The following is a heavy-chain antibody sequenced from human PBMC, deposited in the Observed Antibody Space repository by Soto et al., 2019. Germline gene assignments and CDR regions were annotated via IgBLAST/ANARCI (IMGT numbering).Heavy chain of an antibody. CDR2: IGIGSSTK. V-gene: IGHV3-48*01. CDR3: ARDQLYYNDISGRPLNAFDV. J-gene: IGHJ3*01. CDR1: GFTFRNYG. D-gene: IGHD3-22*01. Sequence: PGGSLRLSCAASGFTFRNYGMNWVRQAPGKGLEWVSYIGIGSSTKYYADSVKGRFTISRDNAKNSLYLQMNSLRAEDTAVYYCARDQLYYNDISGRPLNAFDVWGQGTMVPVSS.